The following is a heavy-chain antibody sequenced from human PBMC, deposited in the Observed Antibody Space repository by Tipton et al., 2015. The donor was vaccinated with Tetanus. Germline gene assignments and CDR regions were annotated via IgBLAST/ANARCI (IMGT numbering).Heavy chain of an antibody. Sequence: TLSLTCSVSGGSMIGSFWSWIRQSPGKGLEWLGYVFYSGSTDLNPSLKSRVTISVDTSNNLFSLKLTSVTTADTAVYYCARSGGRRYAFDIWGQGTMVTVSS. CDR3: ARSGGRRYAFDI. V-gene: IGHV4-59*01. D-gene: IGHD3-16*01. J-gene: IGHJ3*02. CDR1: GGSMIGSF. CDR2: VFYSGST.